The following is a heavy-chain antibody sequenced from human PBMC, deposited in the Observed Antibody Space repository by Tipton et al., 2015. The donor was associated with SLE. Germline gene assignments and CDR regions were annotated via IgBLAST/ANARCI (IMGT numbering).Heavy chain of an antibody. CDR1: GGSFSGYF. Sequence: TLSLTCGVNGGSFSGYFWSWIRQAPGRGLEWIGEINHSGSTKYNPSLESRVTISVDTSKSHFSLKLTSVTAADTAIYYCARGSRWFDDFWSGYPLGNWFDPWGQGTLVTVSS. J-gene: IGHJ5*02. CDR2: INHSGST. CDR3: ARGSRWFDDFWSGYPLGNWFDP. V-gene: IGHV4-34*01. D-gene: IGHD3-3*01.